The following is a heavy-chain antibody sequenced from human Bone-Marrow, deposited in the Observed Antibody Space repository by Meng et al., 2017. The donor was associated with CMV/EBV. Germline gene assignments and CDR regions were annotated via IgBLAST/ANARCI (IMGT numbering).Heavy chain of an antibody. CDR1: GGAVSSGSYY. J-gene: IGHJ6*02. V-gene: IGHV4-61*01. CDR3: ARGAVPAAIWSSYYYGMDV. Sequence: SEPLSLSCTVSGGAVSSGSYYWSLIRQPPGNGLEWIGYIYYSGSTNYNPSLKSRVTISVDTSKNQFSLKLSSVTAADTAVYYCARGAVPAAIWSSYYYGMDVWGQGTTVTVSS. D-gene: IGHD2-2*02. CDR2: IYYSGST.